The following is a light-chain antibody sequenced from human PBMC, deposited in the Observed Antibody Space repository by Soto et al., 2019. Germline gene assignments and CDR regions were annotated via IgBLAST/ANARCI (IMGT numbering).Light chain of an antibody. CDR1: QTINSW. CDR3: QHYNSYSEA. CDR2: DAS. Sequence: DIQMTQSPSTLSASVGDRVTITCRASQTINSWLAWYQQKPGKAPKVLIFDASSLKTGVPSRFSGSGSGTESTLTISNLQPDDFATYYCQHYNSYSEAFGQGTKVDIK. V-gene: IGKV1-5*01. J-gene: IGKJ1*01.